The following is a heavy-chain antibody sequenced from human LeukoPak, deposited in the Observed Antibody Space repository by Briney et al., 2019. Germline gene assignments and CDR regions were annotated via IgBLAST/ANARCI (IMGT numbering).Heavy chain of an antibody. CDR1: GYTFTGYY. J-gene: IGHJ4*02. D-gene: IGHD3-10*01. CDR3: ARDLYGSGSYYNGFDY. CDR2: INPSGGST. V-gene: IGHV1-46*01. Sequence: ASVKVSCKASGYTFTGYYMHWVRQAPGQGLEWMGIINPSGGSTSYAQKFQGRVTMARDTSTSTVYMELSSLRSEDTAVYYCARDLYGSGSYYNGFDYWGQGTLVTVSS.